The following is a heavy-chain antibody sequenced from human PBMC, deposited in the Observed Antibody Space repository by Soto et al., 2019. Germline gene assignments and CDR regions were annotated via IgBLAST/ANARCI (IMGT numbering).Heavy chain of an antibody. D-gene: IGHD2-15*01. CDR2: ISGGGDRI. Sequence: PGGSLRLSCAASGFTFGSYAMTWVRQAPGKGLEWVSAISGGGDRIYYADSVQGRFTISRDNSRTTLYLQMNSLRAEDTAIYYCAKVGVRYCSGGSCYFHYWGQGTLVTVSS. CDR3: AKVGVRYCSGGSCYFHY. V-gene: IGHV3-23*01. J-gene: IGHJ4*02. CDR1: GFTFGSYA.